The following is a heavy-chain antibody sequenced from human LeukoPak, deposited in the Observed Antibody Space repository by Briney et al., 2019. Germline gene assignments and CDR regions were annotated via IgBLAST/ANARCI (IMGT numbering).Heavy chain of an antibody. CDR1: GGSISSSSYY. Sequence: PSETLSLTCTVSGGSISSSSYYWGWIRQPPGKGLEWIGSIYYSGSTYYNPSLKSRVTISVDTSKNQFSLKLSSVTAADTAVYYCARIRGAARPPFDYWGQGTLVTVSS. J-gene: IGHJ4*02. D-gene: IGHD6-6*01. V-gene: IGHV4-39*07. CDR2: IYYSGST. CDR3: ARIRGAARPPFDY.